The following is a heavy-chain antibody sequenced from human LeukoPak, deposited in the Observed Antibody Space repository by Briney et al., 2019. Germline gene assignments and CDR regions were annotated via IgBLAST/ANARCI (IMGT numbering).Heavy chain of an antibody. Sequence: GGSLRLSCAASGFTFSSSSMNWVRQAPGKGLEWVSYISSSSSTIYYADSVKGRFTISRDNAKNSLYLQMNSLRDEDTAVYYCARGDSSSWYGGYYYYGMDVWGQGTTVTVSS. CDR2: ISSSSSTI. V-gene: IGHV3-48*02. J-gene: IGHJ6*02. D-gene: IGHD6-13*01. CDR3: ARGDSSSWYGGYYYYGMDV. CDR1: GFTFSSSS.